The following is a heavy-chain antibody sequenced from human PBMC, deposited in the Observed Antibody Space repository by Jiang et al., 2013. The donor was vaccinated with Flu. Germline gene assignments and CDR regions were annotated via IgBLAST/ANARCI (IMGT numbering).Heavy chain of an antibody. V-gene: IGHV1-69*06. Sequence: PGSSVKVSCKASGGTFSSYAISWVRQAPGQGLEWMGGIIPIFGTANYAQKFQGRVTITADKSTSTAYMELSSLRSEDTAVYYCARAGDMVRGVIAPNFDYWGQGTLVTVSS. D-gene: IGHD3-10*01. CDR3: ARAGDMVRGVIAPNFDY. CDR1: GGTFSSYA. CDR2: IIPIFGTA. J-gene: IGHJ4*02.